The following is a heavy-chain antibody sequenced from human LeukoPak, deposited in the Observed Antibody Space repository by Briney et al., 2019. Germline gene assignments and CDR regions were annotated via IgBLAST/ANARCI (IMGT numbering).Heavy chain of an antibody. CDR3: AKDSGAITGTRSWFDP. Sequence: GRSLRLSCAASGFTFDDYAMHWVRQAPGKGLEWVSGISWNSGSIGYADSVKGRFTISRDNAKNSLYLQMNSLRAEDTALYYCAKDSGAITGTRSWFDPWGQGTLVTVSS. CDR2: ISWNSGSI. CDR1: GFTFDDYA. D-gene: IGHD1-7*01. J-gene: IGHJ5*02. V-gene: IGHV3-9*01.